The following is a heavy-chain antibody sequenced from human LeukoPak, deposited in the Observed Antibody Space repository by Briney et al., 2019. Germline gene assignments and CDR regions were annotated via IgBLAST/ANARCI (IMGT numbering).Heavy chain of an antibody. CDR1: GFTFSSYE. J-gene: IGHJ3*02. Sequence: GGSLRLSCAASGFTFSSYEMNWVRQAPGKGLEWVSSISSSSSYIYYADSVKGRFTISRDNAKNSLYLQMNSLRAEDTAVYYCARDSRSDAFDIWGQGTMVTVSS. CDR2: ISSSSSYI. CDR3: ARDSRSDAFDI. V-gene: IGHV3-21*01.